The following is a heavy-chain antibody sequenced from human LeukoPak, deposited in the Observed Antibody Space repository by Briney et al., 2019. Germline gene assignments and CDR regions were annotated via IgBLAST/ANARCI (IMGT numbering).Heavy chain of an antibody. CDR1: GYSISSGYH. CDR2: IYHSGST. V-gene: IGHV4-38-2*02. Sequence: SETLSLTCTVSGYSISSGYHWGWIRQPPGKGLEWIGSIYHSGSTYYNPSLKSRVTISADTSKNQFSLKLSSVTAADTAVYYCARGPRGGYDGSGYYELDPWGQGTLVTVSS. CDR3: ARGPRGGYDGSGYYELDP. D-gene: IGHD3-22*01. J-gene: IGHJ5*02.